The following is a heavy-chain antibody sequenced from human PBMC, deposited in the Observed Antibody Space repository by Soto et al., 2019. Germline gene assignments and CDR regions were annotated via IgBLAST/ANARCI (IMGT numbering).Heavy chain of an antibody. Sequence: SETLSLTCTVSGGSISSGGYYWSWIRQHPGKGLEWIGYIYYSGSTYYNPSLKSRVTISVDTSKNQFSLKLSSVTAADTAVYYCARVVEIAAAGKNYFDYWGQGTLVTVYS. D-gene: IGHD6-13*01. CDR1: GGSISSGGYY. J-gene: IGHJ4*02. V-gene: IGHV4-31*03. CDR2: IYYSGST. CDR3: ARVVEIAAAGKNYFDY.